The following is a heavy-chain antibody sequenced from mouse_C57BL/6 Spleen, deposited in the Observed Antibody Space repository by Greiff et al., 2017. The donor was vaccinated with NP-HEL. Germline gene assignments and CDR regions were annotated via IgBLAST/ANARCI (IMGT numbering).Heavy chain of an antibody. CDR3: ASWSTTVSREDY. CDR2: IDPSDSEA. D-gene: IGHD1-1*01. Sequence: QVQLQQPGAELVRPGSSVKLSCKASGYTFTSYWMHWVKQRPIQGLEWIGNIDPSDSEAHYNQKFKDKATLTVDKSSSTAYMQLRSLTSEDSAVYYCASWSTTVSREDYWGQGTTLTVSS. V-gene: IGHV1-52*01. J-gene: IGHJ2*01. CDR1: GYTFTSYW.